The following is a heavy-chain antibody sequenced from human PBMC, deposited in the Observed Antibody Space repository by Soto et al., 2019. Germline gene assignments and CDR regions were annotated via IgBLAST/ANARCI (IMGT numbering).Heavy chain of an antibody. V-gene: IGHV3-21*01. CDR3: ARAVTTRRLRPHYYYGMDV. D-gene: IGHD4-17*01. Sequence: EVQLVESGGGLVKPGGSLRLSCAASGFTFSSYSMNWVRQAPGKGLEWVSSISSSSSYIYYADSVKGRFTISRDNAKNSLYLQMNSLRAEDTAVYYCARAVTTRRLRPHYYYGMDVWGQVTTVTVAS. CDR2: ISSSSSYI. CDR1: GFTFSSYS. J-gene: IGHJ6*02.